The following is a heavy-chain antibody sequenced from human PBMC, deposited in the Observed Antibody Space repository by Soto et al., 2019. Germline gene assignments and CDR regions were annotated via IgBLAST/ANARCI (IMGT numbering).Heavy chain of an antibody. CDR3: ARGQLVWYGDLTPYHRDMDV. J-gene: IGHJ6*02. CDR1: GGSFDDFY. V-gene: IGHV4-34*02. Sequence: QVQLQQWGAGLLRPSETLSLTCAFYGGSFDDFYWSWVRQSPGTGLEWDGEISHDGGTNDSPSLPSRVSISVDTSKNQFYLYLRSVTAADPGLYYCARGQLVWYGDLTPYHRDMDVWGQGATVTVSS. CDR2: ISHDGGT. D-gene: IGHD3-10*01.